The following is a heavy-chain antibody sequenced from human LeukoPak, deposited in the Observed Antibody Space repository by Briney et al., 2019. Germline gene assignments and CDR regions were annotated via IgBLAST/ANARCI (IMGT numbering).Heavy chain of an antibody. CDR2: VRYDGSNY. D-gene: IGHD5-18*01. V-gene: IGHV3-30*02. J-gene: IGHJ4*02. CDR3: ARAITNYGYIFDY. CDR1: GLTFSSYG. Sequence: GGSLRLSCAASGLTFSSYGMHWVRQAPGKGLEWVAYVRYDGSNYYYPDSVKGRFTISRDNSKNTLCLQMNSLRAEDTAVYYCARAITNYGYIFDYWGQGTLVTVSS.